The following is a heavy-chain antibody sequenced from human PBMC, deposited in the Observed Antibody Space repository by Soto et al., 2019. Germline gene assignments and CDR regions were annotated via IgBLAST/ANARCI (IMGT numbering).Heavy chain of an antibody. CDR1: GFTFSSYA. J-gene: IGHJ6*03. CDR3: AKDCLYYDFWSGYYDYYYYMDV. D-gene: IGHD3-3*01. Sequence: EVQLLESGGGLVQPGGSLRLSCAASGFTFSSYAMSWVRQPPGKGLDWVSAISGSGGSTYYADSVKSRFTISRDNSKNTLYLQMNSLRAEDTAVYYCAKDCLYYDFWSGYYDYYYYMDVWGKGTTVTVSS. V-gene: IGHV3-23*01. CDR2: ISGSGGST.